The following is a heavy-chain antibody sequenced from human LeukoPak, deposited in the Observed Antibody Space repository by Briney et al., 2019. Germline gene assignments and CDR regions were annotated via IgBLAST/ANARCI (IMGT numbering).Heavy chain of an antibody. V-gene: IGHV3-23*01. CDR1: GFIFSDYV. Sequence: GGSLRLSRAGSGFIFSDYVMSWVRQAPGKGLEWVSAISGSGGSTYYADSVKGRFTISRGNSKNTLYLQMNSLRAEDTAVYYCARGRGYDFWSGYSAVGSFDYWGQGTLVTVSS. CDR3: ARGRGYDFWSGYSAVGSFDY. D-gene: IGHD3-3*01. CDR2: ISGSGGST. J-gene: IGHJ4*02.